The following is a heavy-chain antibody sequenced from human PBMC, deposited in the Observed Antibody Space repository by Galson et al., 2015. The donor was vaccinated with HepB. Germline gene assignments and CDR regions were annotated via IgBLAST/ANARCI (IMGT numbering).Heavy chain of an antibody. CDR1: GFTFDDYA. Sequence: AASGFTFDDYAMHWVRQAPGKGLEWVSGISWNSGSIGYADSVKGRFTISRDNAKNSLYLQMNSLRAEDTALYYCAKDYMDVAFDIWGQGTMVTVSS. V-gene: IGHV3-9*01. CDR3: AKDYMDVAFDI. J-gene: IGHJ3*02. D-gene: IGHD3-10*01. CDR2: ISWNSGSI.